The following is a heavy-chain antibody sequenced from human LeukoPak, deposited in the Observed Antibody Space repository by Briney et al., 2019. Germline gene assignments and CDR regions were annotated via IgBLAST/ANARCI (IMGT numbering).Heavy chain of an antibody. Sequence: SETLSLTCAVYGGSFSGYYWSWIRQPPGKGLEWIGEINHSGSTNYNPSLKSRVTISVDTSKNQFSLKLSSVTAADTAVYYCASGGFSYGFDYWGQGTLVTVSS. D-gene: IGHD5-18*01. CDR3: ASGGFSYGFDY. CDR2: INHSGST. J-gene: IGHJ4*02. CDR1: GGSFSGYY. V-gene: IGHV4-34*01.